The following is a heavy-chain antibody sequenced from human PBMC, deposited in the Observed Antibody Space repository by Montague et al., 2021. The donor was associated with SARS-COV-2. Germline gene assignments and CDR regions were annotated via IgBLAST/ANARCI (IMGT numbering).Heavy chain of an antibody. Sequence: SLRLSCAAPGFTFSSYWMRWVRQAPGKGLEWVANIKQDGSEKNYVDSVKGRFTSSRDNAKKSLYLQMNSLRAEDTAVYYCARWGGTHYYDSSGYYYDYYYYGMDVWGQGTTVTVSS. D-gene: IGHD3-22*01. J-gene: IGHJ6*02. CDR1: GFTFSSYW. V-gene: IGHV3-7*01. CDR3: ARWGGTHYYDSSGYYYDYYYYGMDV. CDR2: IKQDGSEK.